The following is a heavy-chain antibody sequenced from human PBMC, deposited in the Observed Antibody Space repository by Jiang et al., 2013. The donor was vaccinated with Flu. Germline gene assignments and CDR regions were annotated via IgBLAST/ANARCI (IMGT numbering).Heavy chain of an antibody. D-gene: IGHD2-2*01. CDR3: ASRYCSSTSCYDDYYYGMDV. CDR1: GGSISSSNW. Sequence: PSGTLSLTCAVSGGSISSSNWWSWVRQPPGKGLEWIGEIYHSGSTNYNPSLKSRVTISVDKSKNQFPLKLSSVTAADTAVYYCASRYCSSTSCYDDYYYGMDVWGQGTTVTVSS. V-gene: IGHV4-4*02. CDR2: IYHSGST. J-gene: IGHJ6*02.